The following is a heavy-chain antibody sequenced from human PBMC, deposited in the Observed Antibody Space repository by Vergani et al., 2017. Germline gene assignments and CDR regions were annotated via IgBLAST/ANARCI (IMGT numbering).Heavy chain of an antibody. CDR3: ARDSWTSELRGVYWFDT. CDR2: IHSSGTT. Sequence: QVQLHESGPGLVKPSQTLSLTCTVSGGSIPIGSFYWTWIRQPAGKGLEWIGRIHSSGTTNYNPSLKSRVTLSVDTSKNQLSLRMTSVTAADTAVYYCARDSWTSELRGVYWFDTWGQGTLVSVSS. J-gene: IGHJ5*02. V-gene: IGHV4-61*02. D-gene: IGHD3-10*01. CDR1: GGSIPIGSFY.